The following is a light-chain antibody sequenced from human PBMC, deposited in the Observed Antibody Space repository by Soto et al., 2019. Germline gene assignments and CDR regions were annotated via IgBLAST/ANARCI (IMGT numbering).Light chain of an antibody. V-gene: IGKV1-39*01. CDR1: QSISSY. CDR2: AAS. J-gene: IGKJ1*01. Sequence: DIQMTQSPSSLSASVGDRVTITCRASQSISSYLNWYQQKPGKAPKLLIYAASSLQSGVPSRFSGSGSGTDFTLTISSLQPEDFATYYCQQSYSTTAFCQGTKVDIK. CDR3: QQSYSTTA.